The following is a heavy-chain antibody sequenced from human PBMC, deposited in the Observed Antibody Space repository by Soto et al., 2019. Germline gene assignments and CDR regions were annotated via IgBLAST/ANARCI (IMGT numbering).Heavy chain of an antibody. CDR2: ISSASSTT. J-gene: IGHJ6*03. D-gene: IGHD3-3*01. Sequence: EEQLVESGGALVQPGGSLRLSCAASGFTFNRFGMNWVRQAPGKGLEWISYISSASSTTQYAESVKGRFTISGDNARDSLYLQMSSLRVEDTAVYYCARRPLWSGLSDYYYMDVWGKGTTVTVSS. CDR1: GFTFNRFG. V-gene: IGHV3-48*01. CDR3: ARRPLWSGLSDYYYMDV.